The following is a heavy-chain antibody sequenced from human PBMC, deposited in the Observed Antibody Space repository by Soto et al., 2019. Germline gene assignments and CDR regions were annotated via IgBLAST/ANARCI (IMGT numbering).Heavy chain of an antibody. CDR3: AKGSERTIFGVVSYYYYGMDV. V-gene: IGHV3-23*01. D-gene: IGHD3-3*01. CDR1: GFTFSSYA. J-gene: IGHJ6*02. CDR2: ISGSGGST. Sequence: EVQLLESRGGLVQPGWSLRLSCAASGFTFSSYAMSWVRQAPRKGLEWVSAISGSGGSTYYADSVKGRFTISRDNSKNTLYLQMSSLRAEDTAVYYCAKGSERTIFGVVSYYYYGMDVWGQGTTVTVSS.